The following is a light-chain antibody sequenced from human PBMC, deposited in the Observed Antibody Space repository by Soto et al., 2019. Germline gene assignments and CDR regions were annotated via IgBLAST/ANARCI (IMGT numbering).Light chain of an antibody. Sequence: EIVMTQSPTLLSVSQGARATLYCRASQSVSSNLAWYHQKPGQPPRLLMYGVYTRAPGTPARFSGSGCGTEFTHTIISLQSEDSAVYCCQQYAKWPPRTFGQGTKVEI. CDR2: GVY. J-gene: IGKJ1*01. V-gene: IGKV3D-15*01. CDR1: QSVSSN. CDR3: QQYAKWPPRT.